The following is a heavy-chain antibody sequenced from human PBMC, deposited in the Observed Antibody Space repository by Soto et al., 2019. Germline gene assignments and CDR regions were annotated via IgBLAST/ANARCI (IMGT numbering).Heavy chain of an antibody. V-gene: IGHV3-23*01. CDR1: GFSFSDYA. D-gene: IGHD6-13*01. J-gene: IGHJ4*02. Sequence: GGSLRLSCAASGFSFSDYAMSWVRQAPGKGLEWVSVISESGGSTHYADSVRGRFTVSRDNSKNSLSLRMNSLRDEDTAVYFCAKRSPYSSGWYSPIFDYWGQGALVTVST. CDR2: ISESGGST. CDR3: AKRSPYSSGWYSPIFDY.